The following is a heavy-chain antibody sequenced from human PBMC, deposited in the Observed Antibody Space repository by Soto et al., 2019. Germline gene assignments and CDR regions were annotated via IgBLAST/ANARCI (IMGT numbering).Heavy chain of an antibody. Sequence: ASVKVSCKASGGTFSSYAISWVRQAPGQGLEWMGGIIPIFGTANYAQKFQGRVTITADESTSTAYMELSSLRSEDTTVYYCARESSYNWNHHLRGLDAFDIWGQGTMVTVSS. CDR3: ARESSYNWNHHLRGLDAFDI. J-gene: IGHJ3*02. CDR2: IIPIFGTA. D-gene: IGHD1-20*01. CDR1: GGTFSSYA. V-gene: IGHV1-69*13.